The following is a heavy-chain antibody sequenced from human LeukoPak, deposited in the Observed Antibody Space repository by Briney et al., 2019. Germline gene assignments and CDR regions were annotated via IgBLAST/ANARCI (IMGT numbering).Heavy chain of an antibody. J-gene: IGHJ4*02. D-gene: IGHD5-18*01. V-gene: IGHV4-4*02. CDR3: ASSSGYSYGLDH. Sequence: SETLSLTCAVSGGSISSSNWWSWVRQPPGKGLEWIGEIYHSGSTYYNPSLKSRVTISVDKSKNQFSLKLSSVTAADTAVYYCASSSGYSYGLDHWGQGTLVTVSS. CDR1: GGSISSSNW. CDR2: IYHSGST.